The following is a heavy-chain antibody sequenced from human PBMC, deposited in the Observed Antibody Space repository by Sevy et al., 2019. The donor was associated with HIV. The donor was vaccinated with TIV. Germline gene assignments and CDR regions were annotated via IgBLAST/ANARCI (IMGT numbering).Heavy chain of an antibody. CDR3: ATTKDYYESSGDPFDY. Sequence: ASVKVSCKVSGYTLTALSMHWVRQTPGKGLEWMGSFDPEDGERIYAQKFQVRVAMTEDTSTDTANMELSSLRSEDTAVYYCATTKDYYESSGDPFDYWGQGTLVTVSS. CDR2: FDPEDGER. D-gene: IGHD3-22*01. CDR1: GYTLTALS. V-gene: IGHV1-24*01. J-gene: IGHJ4*02.